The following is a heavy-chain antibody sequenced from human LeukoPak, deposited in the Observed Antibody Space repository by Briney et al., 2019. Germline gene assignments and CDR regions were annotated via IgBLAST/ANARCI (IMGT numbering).Heavy chain of an antibody. CDR1: GGSFSGYY. CDR3: AREAAHQIGSWFDP. CDR2: INHSGST. D-gene: IGHD3-10*01. J-gene: IGHJ5*02. V-gene: IGHV4-34*01. Sequence: SETLSLTCAVYGGSFSGYYWSWIRQPPGKGLEGIGEINHSGSTNYNPSLKSRVTISVDTSKNQFSLKLSSVTAADTAVYYCAREAAHQIGSWFDPWGQGTLVTVSS.